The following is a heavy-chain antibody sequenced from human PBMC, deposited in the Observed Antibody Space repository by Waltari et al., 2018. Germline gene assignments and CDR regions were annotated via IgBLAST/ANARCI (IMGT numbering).Heavy chain of an antibody. Sequence: QVQLGQSGAEVKKPGSSVQVSCKASGGTFSSYAIRWVRQAPGQGLEWMGGRRPVFGTANYQQKCQGRVTIITEEATSTAYMELSSLRSEDTAVYYCASRDWSSTSCDHLDDWGQGTRVTVSS. D-gene: IGHD2-2*01. CDR3: ASRDWSSTSCDHLDD. CDR1: GGTFSSYA. CDR2: RRPVFGTA. V-gene: IGHV1-69*05. J-gene: IGHJ4*02.